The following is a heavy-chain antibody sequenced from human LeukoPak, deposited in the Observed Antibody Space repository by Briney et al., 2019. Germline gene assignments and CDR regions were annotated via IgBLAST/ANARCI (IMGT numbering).Heavy chain of an antibody. D-gene: IGHD6-13*01. CDR2: IIPIFGTA. V-gene: IGHV1-69*01. Sequence: ASVKVSFKASGGTFSSYAISWVRQAPGQGLEWMGGIIPIFGTANYAQKFQGRVTITADESTSTAYMELSSLRSEDTAVYYCARASRIAAAGTLLDYWGQGTPVTVSS. J-gene: IGHJ4*02. CDR1: GGTFSSYA. CDR3: ARASRIAAAGTLLDY.